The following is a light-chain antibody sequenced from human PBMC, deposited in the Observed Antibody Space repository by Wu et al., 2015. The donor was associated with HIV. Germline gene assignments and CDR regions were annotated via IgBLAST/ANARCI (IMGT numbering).Light chain of an antibody. Sequence: EIVLTQSPGTLSLSPGERATLSCRASQSVSSNLAWYQQKPGQAPRLLIYGASTRATGIPARFSGSGSGTEFTLTISSLQSEDFAVYYCQQYNNWPPRTTFGGGTKVEIK. CDR1: QSVSSN. J-gene: IGKJ4*01. CDR3: QQYNNWPPRTT. CDR2: GAS. V-gene: IGKV3-15*01.